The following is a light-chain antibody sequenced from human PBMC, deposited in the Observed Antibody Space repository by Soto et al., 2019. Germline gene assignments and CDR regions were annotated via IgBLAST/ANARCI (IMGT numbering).Light chain of an antibody. J-gene: IGLJ2*01. Sequence: QSVLIQPPSASGAPGQEVTISCSGSISNIGSHSVNWYQQLPGAAPKVVVFANNQRPSGVPGRFSGSKSGTSASLAISGLQSDDETQYYCAAWDDSLNVLVFGGGTQLTVL. CDR3: AAWDDSLNVLV. CDR2: ANN. CDR1: ISNIGSHS. V-gene: IGLV1-44*01.